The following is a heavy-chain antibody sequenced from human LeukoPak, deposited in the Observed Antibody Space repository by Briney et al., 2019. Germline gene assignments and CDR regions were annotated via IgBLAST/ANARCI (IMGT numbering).Heavy chain of an antibody. Sequence: EASVKVSCKASGYTFTGYYMHWVRQAPGQGLEWMGWINPNSGGTNYAQKFQGWVTMTRDTSISTAYMELSRLRSDDTAVYYCARGSRLRFSGLNDFWSGYYDFDYWGQGTLVTVSS. CDR3: ARGSRLRFSGLNDFWSGYYDFDY. CDR1: GYTFTGYY. CDR2: INPNSGGT. D-gene: IGHD3-3*01. V-gene: IGHV1-2*04. J-gene: IGHJ4*02.